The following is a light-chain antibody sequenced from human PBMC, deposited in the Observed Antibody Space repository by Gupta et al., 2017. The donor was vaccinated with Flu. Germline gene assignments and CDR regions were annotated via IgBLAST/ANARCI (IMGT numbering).Light chain of an antibody. CDR3: SSFANSNTLI. Sequence: AALTQPPSASGSPGQSVTISCPGTSSDVGGYNYVSWYQQYPGKAPNLLIYEVNKHPSGVPDRFSGSKSGNTASLTVSWLQAEDEADYYCSSFANSNTLIFGGGTKLTVL. J-gene: IGLJ2*01. CDR2: EVN. CDR1: SSDVGGYNY. V-gene: IGLV2-8*01.